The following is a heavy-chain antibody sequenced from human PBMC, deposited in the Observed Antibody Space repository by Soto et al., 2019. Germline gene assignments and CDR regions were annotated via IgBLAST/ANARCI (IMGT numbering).Heavy chain of an antibody. J-gene: IGHJ4*02. CDR1: GFSLSTSGVG. CDR2: IYGNHDE. Sequence: ESGPTLVNPTQTLTLTCTVSGFSLSTSGVGVAWIRQPPGKALEWLAVIYGNHDERYSPSLKSRLTITKDTSRNQVVLTMTNMDPVDTATYYCARKPAGGFCDSTSCLYYFDSWGQGTLVTVSS. CDR3: ARKPAGGFCDSTSCLYYFDS. V-gene: IGHV2-5*01. D-gene: IGHD2-2*01.